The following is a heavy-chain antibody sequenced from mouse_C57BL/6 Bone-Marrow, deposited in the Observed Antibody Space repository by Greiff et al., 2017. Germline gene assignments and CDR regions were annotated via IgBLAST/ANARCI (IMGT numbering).Heavy chain of an antibody. J-gene: IGHJ2*01. V-gene: IGHV1-52*01. CDR1: GYTFTSYW. Sequence: QVQLQQPGAELVRPGSSVKLSCKASGYTFTSYWMHWVKQRPIQGLEWIGNIDPSDSETHYNQKFKDKATLTVDKSSSTSYMQLSSLTSEDSAVYYFARDPTVGTFDYWGQGTTRTVSS. CDR2: IDPSDSET. CDR3: ARDPTVGTFDY. D-gene: IGHD1-1*01.